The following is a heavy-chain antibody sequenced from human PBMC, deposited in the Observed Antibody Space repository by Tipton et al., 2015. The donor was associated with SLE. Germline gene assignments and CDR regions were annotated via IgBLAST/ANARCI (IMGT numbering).Heavy chain of an antibody. CDR1: GDSISNLNDF. Sequence: TLSLTCTVSGDSISNLNDFWGWIRQPPGKGLEWIGSIYSTGTTYFNASLRGRVTMSIDTSTNQLSLRLASVTAADTAVYFCARQTTEAGVVGYFFDDWGQGTLVTVPS. J-gene: IGHJ4*02. V-gene: IGHV4-39*07. CDR3: ARQTTEAGVVGYFFDD. D-gene: IGHD6-19*01. CDR2: IYSTGTT.